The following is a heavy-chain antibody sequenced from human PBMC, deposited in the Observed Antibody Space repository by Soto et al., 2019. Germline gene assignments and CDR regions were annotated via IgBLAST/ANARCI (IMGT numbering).Heavy chain of an antibody. CDR1: GYTFTAYH. V-gene: IGHV1-2*02. Sequence: QVRLVQSGAEVKEPGDSVRVSCEASGYTFTAYHIHWVRQAPGQGLEWMGWINPKFGDTGYAQDFQGGVSMTSDMSISTVYLELSTLTSDDTAIYYCARNMDYYYGRGSGNGHGVWGQGTTVTVFS. CDR2: INPKFGDT. J-gene: IGHJ6*02. CDR3: ARNMDYYYGRGSGNGHGV. D-gene: IGHD3-10*02.